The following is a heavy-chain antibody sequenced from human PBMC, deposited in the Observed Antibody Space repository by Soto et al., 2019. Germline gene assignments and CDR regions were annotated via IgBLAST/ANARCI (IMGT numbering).Heavy chain of an antibody. CDR1: GGSISSGVYY. CDR3: ARVSGYDILTGYLGYYYYYMDV. Sequence: SETLSLTCTVSGGSISSGVYYWSWIRQHPGKGLEWIGYIYYSGSTYYNPSLKSRVTISVDTSKNQFSLKLSSVTAADTAVYYCARVSGYDILTGYLGYYYYYMDVWGKGTTVTVSS. V-gene: IGHV4-31*03. D-gene: IGHD3-9*01. CDR2: IYYSGST. J-gene: IGHJ6*03.